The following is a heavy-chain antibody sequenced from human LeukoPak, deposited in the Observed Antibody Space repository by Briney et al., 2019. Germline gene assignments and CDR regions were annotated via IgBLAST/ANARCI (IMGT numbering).Heavy chain of an antibody. V-gene: IGHV3-23*01. CDR2: ISGGGGST. J-gene: IGHJ3*02. CDR3: AKMWGFYHDSGGYYHDAFGI. Sequence: GGSLRLSCAASRFTFSSYAMSWVRQAPGKGLEWVSTISGGGGSTYSADSVKGRFTISRDNSKNTLYLQMNSLRAEDTAVYYCAKMWGFYHDSGGYYHDAFGIWGQGTMVTVSS. CDR1: RFTFSSYA. D-gene: IGHD3-22*01.